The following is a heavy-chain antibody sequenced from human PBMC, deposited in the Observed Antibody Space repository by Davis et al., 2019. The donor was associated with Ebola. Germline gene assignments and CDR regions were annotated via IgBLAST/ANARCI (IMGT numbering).Heavy chain of an antibody. J-gene: IGHJ4*02. CDR1: GFTFSSYS. CDR3: ARAGLATTEDY. Sequence: PGGSLRLSCAASGFTFSSYSMSWVRQAPGRGLGWVSYISSSGSTIYYADSVKGRFTISRDNAKNSLYLQMNSLRAEDTAVYYCARAGLATTEDYWGQGTLVTVSS. V-gene: IGHV3-48*04. D-gene: IGHD5-12*01. CDR2: ISSSGSTI.